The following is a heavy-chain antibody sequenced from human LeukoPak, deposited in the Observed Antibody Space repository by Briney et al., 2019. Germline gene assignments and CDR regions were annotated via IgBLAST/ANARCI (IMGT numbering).Heavy chain of an antibody. CDR3: AKDSDILRDGYNPDAFDI. Sequence: PGRTLRLSCAASGFTFDDYAMHWVRQAPGKGLEWVSGISWNSGSIGYADSVKGRFTISRGNAKNSLYLQMNSLRAEDTALYYCAKDSDILRDGYNPDAFDIWGQGTMVTVSS. J-gene: IGHJ3*02. CDR1: GFTFDDYA. D-gene: IGHD5-24*01. CDR2: ISWNSGSI. V-gene: IGHV3-9*01.